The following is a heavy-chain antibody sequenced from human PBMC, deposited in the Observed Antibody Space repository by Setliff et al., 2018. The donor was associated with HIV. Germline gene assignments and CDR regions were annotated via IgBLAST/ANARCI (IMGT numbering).Heavy chain of an antibody. Sequence: GESLKISCKGSGSSFSSYWIGWVRQMLGKGLEWMGIIYPGDSDTRYSPSFQGQVTISADKSISTAYLQWSSLKASDTAMYYCATLDPNYGDYCDYWGQGTRVTVSS. D-gene: IGHD4-17*01. V-gene: IGHV5-51*01. CDR1: GSSFSSYW. J-gene: IGHJ4*02. CDR2: IYPGDSDT. CDR3: ATLDPNYGDYCDY.